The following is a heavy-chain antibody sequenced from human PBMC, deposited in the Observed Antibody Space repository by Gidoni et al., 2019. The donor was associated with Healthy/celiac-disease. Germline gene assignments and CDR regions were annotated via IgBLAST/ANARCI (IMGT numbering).Heavy chain of an antibody. CDR2: ISSSGSTI. CDR3: ARGAKYDFWSGSRHTYGMDV. V-gene: IGHV3-11*01. J-gene: IGHJ6*02. Sequence: QVQLVESGGGLVKPGGSLRLSCAASGFTFSDYYMSWIRQAPGKGLEWVSYISSSGSTIYYADSVKGRFTISRDNAKNSLYLQMNSLRAEDTAVYYCARGAKYDFWSGSRHTYGMDVWGQGTTVTVSS. CDR1: GFTFSDYY. D-gene: IGHD3-3*01.